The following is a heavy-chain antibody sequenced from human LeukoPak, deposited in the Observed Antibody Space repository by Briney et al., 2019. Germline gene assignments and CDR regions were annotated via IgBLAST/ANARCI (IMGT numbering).Heavy chain of an antibody. CDR1: GFTFRTYA. Sequence: GGSLRLSCVASGFTFRTYAMDWVRQAPGKGLEWVSTLSGSGGATYYAGSVKGRFTISRDNSKNTLFLQMNSLRDEDTAVYYCARADYDILTGYYHYWGQGTLVTVSS. CDR2: LSGSGGAT. V-gene: IGHV3-23*01. D-gene: IGHD3-9*01. J-gene: IGHJ4*02. CDR3: ARADYDILTGYYHY.